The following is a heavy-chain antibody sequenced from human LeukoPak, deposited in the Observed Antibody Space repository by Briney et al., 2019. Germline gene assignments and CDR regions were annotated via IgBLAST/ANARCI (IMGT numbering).Heavy chain of an antibody. CDR1: GFTFSSYS. D-gene: IGHD5-24*01. Sequence: GGSLRLSCAASGFTFSSYSMNWVRQAPGKGLEWVSYISSSSSPIYYADFVKGRFTISRDNAKNSLYLQMNSLRDEDTAVYYCARVKIEGWLPDYWGQGTLVTVSS. J-gene: IGHJ4*02. CDR3: ARVKIEGWLPDY. CDR2: ISSSSSPI. V-gene: IGHV3-48*02.